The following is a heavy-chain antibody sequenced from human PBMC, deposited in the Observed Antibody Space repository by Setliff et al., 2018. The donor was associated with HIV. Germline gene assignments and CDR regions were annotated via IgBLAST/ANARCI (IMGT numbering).Heavy chain of an antibody. J-gene: IGHJ6*02. D-gene: IGHD4-17*01. CDR1: GGSISSGSYY. V-gene: IGHV4-61*02. CDR2: IYTSGST. CDR3: ARAAVTTFYYYYGMDV. Sequence: LSLTCTVSGGSISSGSYYWSWIRQPAGKGLEWIGRIYTSGSTNYNPSLKSRVTISVDTSKNQFSLKLSSVTAADTAVYYCARAAVTTFYYYYGMDVWGQGTTVTVSS.